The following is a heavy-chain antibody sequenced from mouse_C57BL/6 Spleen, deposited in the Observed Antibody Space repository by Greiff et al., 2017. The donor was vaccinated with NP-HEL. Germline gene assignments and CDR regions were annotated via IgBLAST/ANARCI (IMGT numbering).Heavy chain of an antibody. CDR2: ISSGGSYT. CDR3: ARTGDYGDYFDY. V-gene: IGHV5-6*01. CDR1: GFTFSSYG. Sequence: EVQLVESGGDLVKPGGSLKLSCAASGFTFSSYGMSWVRQTPDKRLEWVATISSGGSYTYYLDSVKGRFTISRDNAKNTLYLQMSRLKSEDTAMYYCARTGDYGDYFDYWGQGTTLTVSS. D-gene: IGHD1-1*02. J-gene: IGHJ2*01.